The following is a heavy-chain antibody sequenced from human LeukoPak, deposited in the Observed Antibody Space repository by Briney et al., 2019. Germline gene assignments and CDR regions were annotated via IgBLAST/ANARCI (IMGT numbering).Heavy chain of an antibody. CDR1: GYTFTGYY. CDR3: ARESGTRPWIQLWSVRSGAYYYYGMDV. J-gene: IGHJ6*02. V-gene: IGHV1-2*04. D-gene: IGHD5-18*01. CDR2: INPNSGGT. Sequence: ASVKVSCKASGYTFTGYYMHWVRQAPGQGLEWMGWINPNSGGTNYAQKFQGWVTMTRDTSTSTAYMELSRLRSDDTAGYYCARESGTRPWIQLWSVRSGAYYYYGMDVWGQGTTVTVSS.